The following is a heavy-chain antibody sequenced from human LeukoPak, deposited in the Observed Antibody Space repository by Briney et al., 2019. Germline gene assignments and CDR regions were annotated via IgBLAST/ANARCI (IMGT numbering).Heavy chain of an antibody. D-gene: IGHD3-9*01. CDR1: GGTFSSYA. Sequence: SVKVSCKASGGTFSSYAISWVRQAPGQGLEWMGGIIPIFGTANYAQKFQGRVTITADESTSTAYMELSSLRSEDTAVYYCATVGALRYFDWLLYFDYWGQGTLVTVSS. J-gene: IGHJ4*02. V-gene: IGHV1-69*13. CDR2: IIPIFGTA. CDR3: ATVGALRYFDWLLYFDY.